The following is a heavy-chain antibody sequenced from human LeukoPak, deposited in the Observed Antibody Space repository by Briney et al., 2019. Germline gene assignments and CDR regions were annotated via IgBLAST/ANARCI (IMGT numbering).Heavy chain of an antibody. CDR2: IWYDGSNK. V-gene: IGHV3-33*01. CDR3: AGRPSSGWYSF. CDR1: GFTFSSYG. D-gene: IGHD6-19*01. J-gene: IGHJ4*02. Sequence: GGSLRLSCAASGFTFSSYGMHWVRQAPGKGLEWVAVIWYDGSNKYYADSVKGRFTISRDNSKNTLYLQMNSLRGDDTAVYYCAGRPSSGWYSFWGQGTLVTVSS.